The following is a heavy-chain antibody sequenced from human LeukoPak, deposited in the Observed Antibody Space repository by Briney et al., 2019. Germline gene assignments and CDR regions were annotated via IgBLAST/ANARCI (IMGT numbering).Heavy chain of an antibody. Sequence: SETLSLTCTVSGGSISSYYWSWIRHPPGKGLEWIGYIYYSGSTNYNTSLKSRVTISVDTSKNQFSLKLSSVTAADTAVYYCATTHYSGSYDYWGQGTLVTVSS. CDR1: GGSISSYY. V-gene: IGHV4-59*01. CDR2: IYYSGST. D-gene: IGHD1-26*01. J-gene: IGHJ4*02. CDR3: ATTHYSGSYDY.